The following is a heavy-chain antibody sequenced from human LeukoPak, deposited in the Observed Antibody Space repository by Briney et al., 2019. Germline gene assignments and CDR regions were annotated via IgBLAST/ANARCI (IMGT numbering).Heavy chain of an antibody. CDR3: ARGASTSCYDY. D-gene: IGHD2-2*01. CDR1: GYTFTGYD. CDR2: MNPNSGNT. V-gene: IGHV1-8*03. J-gene: IGHJ4*02. Sequence: ASVKVSCKASGYTFTGYDINWVRQATGQGLEWMGWMNPNSGNTGYAQKFQGRVTITRNTSISTAYMELSSLRSEDTAVYYCARGASTSCYDYWGQGTLVTVSS.